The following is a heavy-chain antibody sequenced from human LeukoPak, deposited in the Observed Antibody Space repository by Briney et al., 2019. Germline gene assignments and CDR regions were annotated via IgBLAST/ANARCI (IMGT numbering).Heavy chain of an antibody. CDR1: GGSISSGGYY. CDR3: ARASIHGDYRCAFDI. CDR2: IYYSGST. D-gene: IGHD4-17*01. Sequence: PSETLSLTCTVSGGSISSGGYYWSWIRQHPGKGLEWIGYIYYSGSTYYNPSLKSRVTISVDTSKNQFSLKLSSVTAADTAVYYCARASIHGDYRCAFDIWGQGTMVTVSS. V-gene: IGHV4-61*08. J-gene: IGHJ3*02.